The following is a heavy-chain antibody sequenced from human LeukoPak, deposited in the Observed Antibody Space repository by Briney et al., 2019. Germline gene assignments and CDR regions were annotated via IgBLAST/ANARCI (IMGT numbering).Heavy chain of an antibody. CDR1: GFTFSSYG. J-gene: IGHJ5*02. CDR3: AKEQWLTKSHWFDP. D-gene: IGHD6-19*01. CDR2: ISYDGSNK. V-gene: IGHV3-30*18. Sequence: GRSLRLSCAASGFTFSSYGMHWVRQAPRKGLEWVAVISYDGSNKYYADSVKGRFTVSRDNSKNTLYLQMNSLRAEDTTVYYCAKEQWLTKSHWFDPWGQGTLVTVSS.